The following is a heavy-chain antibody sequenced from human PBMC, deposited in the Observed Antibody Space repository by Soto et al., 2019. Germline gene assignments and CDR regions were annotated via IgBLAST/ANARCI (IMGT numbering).Heavy chain of an antibody. V-gene: IGHV3-30*18. J-gene: IGHJ6*02. CDR3: AKERTMVRPMHV. CDR2: ISYDGSNK. D-gene: IGHD3-10*01. CDR1: GFTFSSYG. Sequence: GSLRLSCAASGFTFSSYGMHWVRQAPGKGLEWVAVISYDGSNKYYADSVKGRFTISRDNSKNTLYLQMNSLRAEDTAVYYCAKERTMVRPMHVWGQGTTVTVSS.